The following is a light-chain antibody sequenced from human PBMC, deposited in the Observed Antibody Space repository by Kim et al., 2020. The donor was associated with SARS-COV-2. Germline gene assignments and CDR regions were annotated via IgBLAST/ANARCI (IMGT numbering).Light chain of an antibody. Sequence: GQRVTSSLSGSSSNIVSNTVNWYQQLPGTAPKLLIYSNNQRPSGVPDRFSGSKSGTSASLAISGLQSEDEAEYYCAARDDRLNGPVFGGGTQLTVL. CDR2: SNN. V-gene: IGLV1-44*01. J-gene: IGLJ3*02. CDR3: AARDDRLNGPV. CDR1: SSNIVSNT.